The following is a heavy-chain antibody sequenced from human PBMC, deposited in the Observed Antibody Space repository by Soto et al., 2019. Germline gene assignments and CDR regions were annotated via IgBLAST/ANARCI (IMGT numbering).Heavy chain of an antibody. D-gene: IGHD4-4*01. Sequence: EVQLLESGGGLVQRGGSLRLSCAASGFPFSSYVMCWVRQAPGKGLEWVSGISGGGSNTFYTDSVKDRFTISRINSKNTPLLQMNSLGAEDTAVYYCAKDSNKYSSSLRGRYFDYWGQGIGVTVSS. CDR3: AKDSNKYSSSLRGRYFDY. CDR1: GFPFSSYV. CDR2: ISGGGSNT. V-gene: IGHV3-23*01. J-gene: IGHJ4*02.